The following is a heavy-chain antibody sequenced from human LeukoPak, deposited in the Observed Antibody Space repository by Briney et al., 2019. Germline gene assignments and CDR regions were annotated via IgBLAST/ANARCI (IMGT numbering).Heavy chain of an antibody. CDR2: IDISGGST. D-gene: IGHD4/OR15-4a*01. CDR3: ANEVRPNDY. Sequence: GGSLRLSCAVSGFTFNSHAMCWVRQAPGKGLEWVSSIDISGGSTYYADSVKGRFTISRDNSKNTLYLQINSLRGEDTALYFCANEVRPNDYWGQGTLVTVSS. V-gene: IGHV3-23*01. CDR1: GFTFNSHA. J-gene: IGHJ4*02.